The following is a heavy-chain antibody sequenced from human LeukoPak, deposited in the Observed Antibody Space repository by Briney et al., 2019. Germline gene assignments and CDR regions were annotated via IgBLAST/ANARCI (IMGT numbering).Heavy chain of an antibody. D-gene: IGHD3-22*01. CDR2: IWYDGSNK. Sequence: GGSLRLSCAASGFTFSSYGMHWVRQAPGKGLEWVAVIWYDGSNKYYADSVKGRFTISRDNSKNTLYLQMNSLRAEDTAVYYCAKDDAITMIVVVGIDYWGQGTLVTVSS. CDR3: AKDDAITMIVVVGIDY. CDR1: GFTFSSYG. V-gene: IGHV3-33*06. J-gene: IGHJ4*02.